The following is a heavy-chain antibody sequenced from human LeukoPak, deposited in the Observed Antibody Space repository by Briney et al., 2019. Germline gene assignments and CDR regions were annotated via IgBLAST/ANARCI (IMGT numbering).Heavy chain of an antibody. V-gene: IGHV4-4*02. D-gene: IGHD3-22*01. CDR1: GDSINSLDL. Sequence: SGTLSLTGTVSGDSINSLDLWSWVRQPPVKGLEWIGEMYLSGTTHSNPSVKSRVTISIDKSKNQFFLNLSSVTAADTAVYYCAGLVGRYSSGLYYYYFDYWGQGTLVTVSS. J-gene: IGHJ4*02. CDR3: AGLVGRYSSGLYYYYFDY. CDR2: MYLSGTT.